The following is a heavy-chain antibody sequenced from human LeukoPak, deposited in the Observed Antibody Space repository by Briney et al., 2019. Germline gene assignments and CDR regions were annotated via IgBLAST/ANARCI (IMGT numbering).Heavy chain of an antibody. V-gene: IGHV4-39*07. D-gene: IGHD3-3*01. J-gene: IGHJ4*02. CDR1: GGSISSSSYY. Sequence: SETLSLTCTVSGGSISSSSYYWGWIRQPPGKGLEWIGSIYYSGSTYYNPSLKSRVTISVDTSKNQFSLKLSSVTAADTAVYYCGRASGGVGTYYDFWSSYYTDYFDYWGQGTLVTVSS. CDR3: GRASGGVGTYYDFWSSYYTDYFDY. CDR2: IYYSGST.